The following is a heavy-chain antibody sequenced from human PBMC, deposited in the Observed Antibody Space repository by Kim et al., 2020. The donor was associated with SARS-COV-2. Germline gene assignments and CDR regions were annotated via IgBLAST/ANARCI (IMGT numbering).Heavy chain of an antibody. V-gene: IGHV3-21*01. Sequence: GGSLRLSCAASGFTFSSYSMNWVRQAPGKGLEWVSSISSSSSYIYYADSVKGRFTISRDNAKNSLYLQMNSLRAEDTAVYYCARAQGSGGNSPSKYWGQGTLVTVSS. J-gene: IGHJ4*02. CDR2: ISSSSSYI. CDR1: GFTFSSYS. D-gene: IGHD2-21*02. CDR3: ARAQGSGGNSPSKY.